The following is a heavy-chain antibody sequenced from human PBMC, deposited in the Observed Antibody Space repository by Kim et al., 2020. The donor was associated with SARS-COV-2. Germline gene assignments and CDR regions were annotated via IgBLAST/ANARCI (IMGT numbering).Heavy chain of an antibody. V-gene: IGHV3-23*01. J-gene: IGHJ4*02. D-gene: IGHD2-8*01. CDR3: AKGVTNGGFDY. CDR1: GFTFGTSP. CDR2: ISWDGKRT. Sequence: GGSLRLSCAASGFTFGTSPMGWVRQAPGKGLEWVSRISWDGKRTYYADSVKGRVTSSSDKSKNTLYLHMNSLRDEDTAVYYCAKGVTNGGFDYWGQGT.